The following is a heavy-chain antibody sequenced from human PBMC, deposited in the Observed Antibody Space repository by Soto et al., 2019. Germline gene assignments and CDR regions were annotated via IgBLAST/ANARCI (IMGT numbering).Heavy chain of an antibody. J-gene: IGHJ4*02. V-gene: IGHV4-34*01. CDR2: INHSGST. CDR1: GGSFIGYY. CDR3: ARGKLSDYVVGSYRYDCDY. D-gene: IGHD3-16*02. Sequence: SETLSLTCAVYGGSFIGYYWSWIRQPPGKGLEWIGAINHSGSTNYNPSLKSRVTIPVDTSKNQFSLKLSSVTAADTAVYYRARGKLSDYVVGSYRYDCDYWGEGTVVTVS.